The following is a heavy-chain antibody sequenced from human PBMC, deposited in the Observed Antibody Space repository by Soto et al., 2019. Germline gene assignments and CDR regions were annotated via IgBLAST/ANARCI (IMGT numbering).Heavy chain of an antibody. CDR3: ARTRDWFDP. Sequence: SETLSLTCTVSGGSISSYYWSWIRQPPGKGLEWIGYIYYSGGTNYNPSLKSRVTISVDTSKNQFSLKLSSVTAADTAVYYCARTRDWFDPWGQGTLVTVSS. J-gene: IGHJ5*02. V-gene: IGHV4-59*01. CDR1: GGSISSYY. CDR2: IYYSGGT.